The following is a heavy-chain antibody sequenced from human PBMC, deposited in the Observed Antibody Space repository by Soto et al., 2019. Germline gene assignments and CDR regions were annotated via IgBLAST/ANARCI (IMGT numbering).Heavy chain of an antibody. D-gene: IGHD1-1*01. CDR2: IDPNDSYT. J-gene: IGHJ6*02. V-gene: IGHV5-10-1*01. CDR3: ARRLSGPKEEYNAYYFYGLDV. CDR1: GYRFTSYW. Sequence: PGESLRISCKGSGYRFTSYWISWVRRMPGKGLEWMGRIDPNDSYTNYSPAFPCHVTISAHTPINTAYLHWRSLKASDTAIYYCARRLSGPKEEYNAYYFYGLDVWGQGTTVTVSS.